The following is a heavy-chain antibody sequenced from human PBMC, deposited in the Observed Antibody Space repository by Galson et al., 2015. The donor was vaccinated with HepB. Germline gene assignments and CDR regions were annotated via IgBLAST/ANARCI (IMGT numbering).Heavy chain of an antibody. CDR1: GDSVSSNYAV. CDR2: TYYRSKWIY. CDR3: AYGVDV. Sequence: CAISGDSVSSNYAVWNWIRQSPSRGLVWLGRTYYRSKWIYDYAESVKSRITITPDTSKNLVSLQLHSVTPADAAVYYCAYGVDVWGQGTTVTVSS. V-gene: IGHV6-1*01. J-gene: IGHJ6*02.